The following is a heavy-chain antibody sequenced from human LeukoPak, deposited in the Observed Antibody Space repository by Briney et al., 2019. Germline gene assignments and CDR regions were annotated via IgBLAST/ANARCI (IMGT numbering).Heavy chain of an antibody. CDR1: GYTFTSYG. J-gene: IGHJ4*02. Sequence: ASVKVSCKASGYTFTSYGISWVRQAPGQGLEWMGIINPSGGSTSYAQKFQGRVTMTRDTSTSTAYMELSSLRSEDTAVYYCARGPYNWNYEGDYWGQGTLVTVSS. CDR3: ARGPYNWNYEGDY. D-gene: IGHD1-7*01. CDR2: INPSGGST. V-gene: IGHV1-46*01.